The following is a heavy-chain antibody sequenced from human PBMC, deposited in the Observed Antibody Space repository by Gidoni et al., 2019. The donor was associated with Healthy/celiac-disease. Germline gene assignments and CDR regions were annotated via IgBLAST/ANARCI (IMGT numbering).Heavy chain of an antibody. J-gene: IGHJ4*02. CDR2: IRGSGGST. CDR3: AKGARKDYGDYGDYFDY. V-gene: IGHV3-23*04. CDR1: GFTFSSYA. D-gene: IGHD4-17*01. Sequence: EVQLVESGGGLVQPGGSLRLSCAASGFTFSSYAMSWVRQAPGKGLEWVSAIRGSGGSTYYADSVKGRFTISRDNSKNTLYLQMNSLRAEDTAVYYCAKGARKDYGDYGDYFDYWGQGTLVTVSS.